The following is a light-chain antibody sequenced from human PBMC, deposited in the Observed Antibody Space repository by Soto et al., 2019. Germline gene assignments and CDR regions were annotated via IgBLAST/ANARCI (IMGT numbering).Light chain of an antibody. J-gene: IGLJ1*01. CDR2: EVS. Sequence: QSALTQPASVSGSPGQSITISCTGTSSDVGGYNYVSWYQQHPGKAPKLMIYEVSNRPSGVSNRFSGSKFGNTASLTLYGLQAEDEAYYFCSSYTSSSTLRVFGTGTKVTV. CDR1: SSDVGGYNY. V-gene: IGLV2-14*01. CDR3: SSYTSSSTLRV.